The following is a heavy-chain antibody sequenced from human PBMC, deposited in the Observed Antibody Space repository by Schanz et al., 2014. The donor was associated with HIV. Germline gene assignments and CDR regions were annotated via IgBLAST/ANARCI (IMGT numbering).Heavy chain of an antibody. CDR3: ARGARYGMDV. V-gene: IGHV1-18*01. Sequence: QVQLVQSGAEVKKPGASVTVSCKASGYTFTNYGINWVRQAPGQGLEWMGWISGYIGNTNYAQNLQGRVTMTTDTLTSTVYMDLKSLRSDDTAIYYCARGARYGMDVWGQGTTVIVSS. CDR2: ISGYIGNT. CDR1: GYTFTNYG. J-gene: IGHJ6*02.